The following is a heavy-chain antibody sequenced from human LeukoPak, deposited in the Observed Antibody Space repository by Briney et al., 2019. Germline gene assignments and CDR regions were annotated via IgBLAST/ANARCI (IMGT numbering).Heavy chain of an antibody. V-gene: IGHV4-59*12. CDR2: IYYSGST. CDR1: GGSISSYY. CDR3: ARGRFIRNWFDP. D-gene: IGHD3-10*01. J-gene: IGHJ5*02. Sequence: SETLSLTCTVSGGSISSYYWSWIRQPPGKGLEWIGYIYYSGSTYYNPSLKSRVTISVDTSKNQFSLKLSSVTAADTAVYYCARGRFIRNWFDPWGQGTLVTVSS.